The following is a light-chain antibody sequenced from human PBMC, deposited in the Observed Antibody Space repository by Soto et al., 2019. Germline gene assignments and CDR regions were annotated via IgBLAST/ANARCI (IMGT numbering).Light chain of an antibody. CDR3: CSYTTSNTRQIV. V-gene: IGLV2-14*01. CDR1: GSDVCGYNY. CDR2: DVS. Sequence: QSALTQPASVSGSPGQSITISCTGTGSDVCGYNYVSWYQQHPGKAPKFMIYDVSNRPSGVSNRFSGSKSGNTASLTISGLQAEDEADYYCCSYTTSNTRQIVFGTGTKVTVL. J-gene: IGLJ1*01.